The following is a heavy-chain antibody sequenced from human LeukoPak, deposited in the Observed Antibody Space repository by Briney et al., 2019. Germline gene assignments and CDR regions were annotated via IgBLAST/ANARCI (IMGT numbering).Heavy chain of an antibody. V-gene: IGHV3-30*04. CDR1: GFTFRTYA. J-gene: IGHJ6*03. CDR3: AREGGYDFWSGYYLYYYYMDV. Sequence: GGSLRLSCAASGFTFRTYAMHWVRQAPGKGLEWVAFIQSDGSNKYYADSVKGRFTISRDNAKNSLYLQMNSLRAEDTAVYYCAREGGYDFWSGYYLYYYYMDVWGKGTTVTVSS. D-gene: IGHD3-3*01. CDR2: IQSDGSNK.